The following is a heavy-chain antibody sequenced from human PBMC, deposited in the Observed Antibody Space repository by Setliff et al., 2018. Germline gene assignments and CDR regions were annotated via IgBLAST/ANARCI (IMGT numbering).Heavy chain of an antibody. J-gene: IGHJ3*02. CDR2: ISAYTGRA. D-gene: IGHD4-4*01. CDR3: AREVIDPVSSDAFDI. V-gene: IGHV4-30-4*01. CDR1: GGSIRSGNDL. Sequence: PSETLSLTCTVSGGSIRSGNDLWSWLRQSPGKGLEWIAYISAYTGRAYYNPSLQSRAALSADTSKSQFSLRLTSVTAADTAAYYCAREVIDPVSSDAFDIWGQGRMVTVS.